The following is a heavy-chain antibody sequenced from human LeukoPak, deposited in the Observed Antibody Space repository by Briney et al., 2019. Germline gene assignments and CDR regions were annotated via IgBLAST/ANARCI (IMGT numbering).Heavy chain of an antibody. CDR2: IYPGDSDT. J-gene: IGHJ4*02. Sequence: IIYPGDSDTRYSPSFQGQVTISADKSISTAYLQWSSLKASDTAMYYCARLLIHLPYYFDYWGQGTLVTVSS. CDR3: ARLLIHLPYYFDY. D-gene: IGHD5-18*01. V-gene: IGHV5-51*01.